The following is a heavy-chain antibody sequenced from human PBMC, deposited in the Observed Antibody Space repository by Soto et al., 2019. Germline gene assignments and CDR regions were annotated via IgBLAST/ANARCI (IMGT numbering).Heavy chain of an antibody. Sequence: QVQLQESGPGLVKPSQTLSLTCTVSGGSISSGGYYWSWIRQHPGKGLEWIGYIYNSGSTYYNPSLKSRVTISVDTSKNHFSLKLSSVTAADTAVYYCARGGIAAAAPPDYWGQGTLVTVSS. CDR1: GGSISSGGYY. V-gene: IGHV4-31*03. D-gene: IGHD6-13*01. J-gene: IGHJ4*02. CDR2: IYNSGST. CDR3: ARGGIAAAAPPDY.